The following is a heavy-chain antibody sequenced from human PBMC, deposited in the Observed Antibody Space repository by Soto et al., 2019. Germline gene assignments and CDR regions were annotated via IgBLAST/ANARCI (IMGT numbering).Heavy chain of an antibody. Sequence: KESGPTLVKPTQTLTLTCTFSGFSLSTSGVGVGWIRQPPGKALEWLALIYWDDDKRYSPSLKSRLTITKDTSKNQVVLTMTNMDPVDTATYYCARENYGELEGLWFDPWGQGTLVTVSS. CDR3: ARENYGELEGLWFDP. CDR1: GFSLSTSGVG. J-gene: IGHJ5*02. CDR2: IYWDDDK. V-gene: IGHV2-5*02. D-gene: IGHD4-17*01.